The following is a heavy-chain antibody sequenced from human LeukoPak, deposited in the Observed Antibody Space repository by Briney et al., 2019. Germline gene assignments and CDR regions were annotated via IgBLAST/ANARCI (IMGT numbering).Heavy chain of an antibody. D-gene: IGHD1-26*01. CDR2: IIPILGIA. V-gene: IGHV1-69*04. CDR1: GGTFSSYA. CDR3: AREEVGATIYYYYGMDV. J-gene: IGHJ6*02. Sequence: ASVKVSCKASGGTFSSYAISWVRQAPGQGLEWMGRIIPILGIANYAQEFQGRVTITVDKSTSTAYMELSSLRSEDTAVYYCAREEVGATIYYYYGMDVWGQGTTVTVSS.